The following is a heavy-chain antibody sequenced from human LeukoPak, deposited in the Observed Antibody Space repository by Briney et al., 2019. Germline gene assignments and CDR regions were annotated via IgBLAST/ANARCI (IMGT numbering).Heavy chain of an antibody. CDR3: ARQTAGFDP. CDR1: GGSFSGYY. V-gene: IGHV4-34*01. J-gene: IGHJ5*02. Sequence: SETLSLTCAVYGGSFSGYYWSWIRQPPGKGPEWIGEINHSGSTNYNPSLKSRVTISVDTSKNQFSLKLSSVTAADTAVYYCARQTAGFDPWGQGTLVTVSS. D-gene: IGHD1-1*01. CDR2: INHSGST.